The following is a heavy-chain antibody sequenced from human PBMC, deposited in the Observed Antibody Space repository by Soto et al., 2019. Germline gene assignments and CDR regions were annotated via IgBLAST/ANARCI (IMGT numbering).Heavy chain of an antibody. V-gene: IGHV4-31*03. CDR2: IYYSGST. D-gene: IGHD4-17*01. J-gene: IGHJ5*02. CDR1: VGSISSGGYY. Sequence: QVQLQESGPGLVTPSQTLSLTCTVSVGSISSGGYYWSWLRQHPGKGLEWIGFIYYSGSTYYNPSLMSRVTISVDTSKNQFSLKVSSVTAADTAVYYCASSPGDDYGDYGWFDPWGQGPLVTVSS. CDR3: ASSPGDDYGDYGWFDP.